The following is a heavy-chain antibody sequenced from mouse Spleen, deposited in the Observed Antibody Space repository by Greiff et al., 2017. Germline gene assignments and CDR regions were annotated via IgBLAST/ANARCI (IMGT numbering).Heavy chain of an antibody. J-gene: IGHJ3*01. CDR3: AREEGDGSPFAY. CDR1: GYSITSGYD. CDR2: ISYSGST. V-gene: IGHV3-1*01. D-gene: IGHD1-1*02. Sequence: EVHLVESGPGMVKPSQSLSLTCTVPGYSITSGYDWHWIRHFPGNKLEWMGYISYSGSTNYNPSLKSRISITHDTSKNHFFLKLNSVTTEDTATYYCAREEGDGSPFAYWGQGTLVTVSA.